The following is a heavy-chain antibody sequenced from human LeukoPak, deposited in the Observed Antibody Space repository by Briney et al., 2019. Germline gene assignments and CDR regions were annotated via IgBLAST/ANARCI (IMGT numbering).Heavy chain of an antibody. V-gene: IGHV7-4-1*02. Sequence: ASVKVSCKASGYTFTSYAMNWVRQAPGQGLEWMGWINTNTGNPTYAQGFTGRFVFSLDTSVSTAYLQISSLKAEDTAVYYCASQDSSSWYRPFDYWGQGTPVTVSS. J-gene: IGHJ4*02. D-gene: IGHD6-13*01. CDR1: GYTFTSYA. CDR2: INTNTGNP. CDR3: ASQDSSSWYRPFDY.